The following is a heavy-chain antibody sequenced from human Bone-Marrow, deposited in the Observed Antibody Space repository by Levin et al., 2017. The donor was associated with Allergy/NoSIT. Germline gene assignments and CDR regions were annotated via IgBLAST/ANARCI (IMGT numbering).Heavy chain of an antibody. CDR1: GFTVSSNY. CDR2: IYSGGST. V-gene: IGHV3-66*01. D-gene: IGHD3-10*01. J-gene: IGHJ4*02. Sequence: GESLKISCVASGFTVSSNYMSWVRQAPGKGLEWVSVIYSGGSTYYADSVKGRFTISRDISKNTLFVQMNSLRAEDTAVYYCARYYSGSYYKVFDYWGQGTLVTVSS. CDR3: ARYYSGSYYKVFDY.